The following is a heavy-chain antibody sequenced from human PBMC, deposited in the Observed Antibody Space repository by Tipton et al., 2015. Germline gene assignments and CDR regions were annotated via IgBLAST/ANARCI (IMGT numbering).Heavy chain of an antibody. D-gene: IGHD2-8*01. V-gene: IGHV3-21*01. CDR1: GFTFSNYN. Sequence: SLRLSCAASGFTFSNYNLNWVRQAPGKGLEWVSSISSFSTYIYYADSVKGRFTISRDDAKDSLYLQMNSLRAEDTAVYYCARDVDCTSGICPYYYCYGMDVWGQGTTVTVSS. CDR2: ISSFSTYI. CDR3: ARDVDCTSGICPYYYCYGMDV. J-gene: IGHJ6*02.